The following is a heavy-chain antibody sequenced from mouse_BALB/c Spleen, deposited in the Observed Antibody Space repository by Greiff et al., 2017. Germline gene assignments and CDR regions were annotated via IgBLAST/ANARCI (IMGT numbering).Heavy chain of an antibody. Sequence: QVQLKESGAELMKPGASVKISCKATGYTFSSYWIEWVKQRPGHGLEWIGEILPGSGSTNYNEKFKGKATFTADTSSNTAYMQLSSLTSEDSAVYYCARWRLRDDFAYWGQGTLVTVSA. CDR3: ARWRLRDDFAY. J-gene: IGHJ3*01. CDR2: ILPGSGST. D-gene: IGHD2-4*01. CDR1: GYTFSSYW. V-gene: IGHV1-9*01.